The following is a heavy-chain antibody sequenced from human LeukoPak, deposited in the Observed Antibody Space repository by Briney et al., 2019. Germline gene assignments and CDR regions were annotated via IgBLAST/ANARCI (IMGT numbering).Heavy chain of an antibody. V-gene: IGHV3-30*02. Sequence: PGGSLRLSCAASGFTFSSYGMHWVRQAPGKGLEWVAFIRYDGSNKYYADPVKGRFTISRDNSKNTLYLQMNSLRAEDTAVYYCAKDQVAVAGRGEEIDYWGQGTLVTVSS. CDR2: IRYDGSNK. CDR1: GFTFSSYG. CDR3: AKDQVAVAGRGEEIDY. J-gene: IGHJ4*02. D-gene: IGHD6-19*01.